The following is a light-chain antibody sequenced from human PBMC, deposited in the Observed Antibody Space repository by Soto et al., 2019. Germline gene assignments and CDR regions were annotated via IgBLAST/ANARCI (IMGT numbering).Light chain of an antibody. V-gene: IGLV2-14*03. CDR1: SSDVGAYDY. CDR2: DVS. CDR3: SSFTTSTSYV. Sequence: QSALTQPASVSGSPGQSITISCTGTSSDVGAYDYVSWYQQHPGEVPKLMIFDVSDRPSGVSNRFSASKSGNTASLTISGLKAENEADYYSSSFTTSTSYVFGTGTKLTVL. J-gene: IGLJ1*01.